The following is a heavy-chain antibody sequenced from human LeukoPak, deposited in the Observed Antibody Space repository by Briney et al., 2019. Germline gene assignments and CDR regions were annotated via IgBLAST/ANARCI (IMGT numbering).Heavy chain of an antibody. CDR3: ARGESYSSSWYYFDY. D-gene: IGHD6-13*01. J-gene: IGHJ4*02. CDR1: GFTVSSNY. V-gene: IGHV3-53*01. CDR2: IYSGGSA. Sequence: GSLRLSCAASGFTVSSNYMSWVRQAPGKGLEWVSVIYSGGSAYYADSVKGRFTISRDNSKNTLYLQMNSLRAEDTAVYYCARGESYSSSWYYFDYWGQGTLVTVSS.